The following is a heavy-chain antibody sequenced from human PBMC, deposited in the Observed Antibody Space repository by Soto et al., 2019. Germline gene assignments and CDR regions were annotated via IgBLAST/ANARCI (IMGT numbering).Heavy chain of an antibody. CDR2: ISYDGNNE. J-gene: IGHJ4*02. D-gene: IGHD3-16*01. V-gene: IGHV3-30*04. Sequence: QVQLVESGGGVVQPGRSLRLSCAASGFTFSSYVMPWVRQAPGKGLEWVAVISYDGNNEYYADSVKGRFTISRDNSKNTLYLQMNSLKAEDTAVYYCARDRSGSYADWGQGTLVTVSS. CDR3: ARDRSGSYAD. CDR1: GFTFSSYV.